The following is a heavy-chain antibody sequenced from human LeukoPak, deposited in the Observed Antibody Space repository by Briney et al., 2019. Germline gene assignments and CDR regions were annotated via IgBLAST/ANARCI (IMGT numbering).Heavy chain of an antibody. CDR2: IYYSGST. J-gene: IGHJ4*02. V-gene: IGHV4-59*01. D-gene: IGHD2-21*02. CDR3: ARGVKGVTAISQYYFDY. CDR1: GGSISSYY. Sequence: SETLSLTCTVSGGSISSYYWSWIRQPPGKGLEWIGYIYYSGSTNYNPSLKSRVTISVDTSKNQFSLKLSSVTAADTAVYYCARGVKGVTAISQYYFDYWGQGTLVTVSS.